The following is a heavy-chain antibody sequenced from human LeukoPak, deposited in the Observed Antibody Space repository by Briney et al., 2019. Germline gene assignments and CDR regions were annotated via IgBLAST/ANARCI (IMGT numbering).Heavy chain of an antibody. CDR3: AAEDSGRYGFDY. J-gene: IGHJ4*02. V-gene: IGHV3-48*02. CDR2: ISSSSSTL. D-gene: IGHD6-19*01. Sequence: GGSLRLSCAASGFTFSTYSMNWVRQAPGKGLEWVSYISSSSSTLYYADSVKGRFTISRDNAKNSLYLQMDSLRDEDTAVYFWAAEDSGRYGFDYWGEGTLVTVSS. CDR1: GFTFSTYS.